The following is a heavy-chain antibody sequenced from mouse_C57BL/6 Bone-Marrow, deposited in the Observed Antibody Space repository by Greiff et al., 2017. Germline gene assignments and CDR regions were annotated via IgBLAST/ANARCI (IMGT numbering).Heavy chain of an antibody. D-gene: IGHD1-1*01. CDR3: STRRFDYGSSGDY. CDR1: GFTIKDDY. CDR2: IDPENGDT. J-gene: IGHJ2*01. V-gene: IGHV14-4*01. Sequence: VQLQQSGAELVRPGASVKLSCTASGFTIKDDYMHWVKQRPEQGLEWIGWIDPENGDTDYASKFQGKATITADTSSNTAYLQLSSLTSEDTAVYYCSTRRFDYGSSGDYWGQGTTLTVSS.